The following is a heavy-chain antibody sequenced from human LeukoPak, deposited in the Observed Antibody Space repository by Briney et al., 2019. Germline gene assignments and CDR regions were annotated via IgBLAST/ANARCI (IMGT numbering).Heavy chain of an antibody. CDR2: ISYDGSNK. CDR3: ASWFGELPFDY. J-gene: IGHJ4*02. D-gene: IGHD3-10*01. Sequence: GGSLRLSCAASGFTFSSYWMGWVRQAPGKGLEWVAVISYDGSNKYYADSVKGRFTTSRDNSKNTLYLQMNSLRAEDAAVYYCASWFGELPFDYWGQGTLVTVSS. CDR1: GFTFSSYW. V-gene: IGHV3-30-3*01.